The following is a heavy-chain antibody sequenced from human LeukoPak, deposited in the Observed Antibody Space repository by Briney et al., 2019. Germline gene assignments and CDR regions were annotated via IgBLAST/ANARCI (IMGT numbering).Heavy chain of an antibody. Sequence: SETLSLTCTVSGYSISSDYYWAWIRQPPGKGLEWIGSIYHSGSTYYNPSLKSRVTISVDTSKSQFSLKLSSVTAADTAVYYCARRSTPGYYMDVWGKGTTVTVSS. J-gene: IGHJ6*03. CDR3: ARRSTPGYYMDV. CDR2: IYHSGST. V-gene: IGHV4-38-2*02. CDR1: GYSISSDYY.